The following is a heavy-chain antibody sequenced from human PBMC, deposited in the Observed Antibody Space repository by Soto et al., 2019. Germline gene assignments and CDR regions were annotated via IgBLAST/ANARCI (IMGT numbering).Heavy chain of an antibody. D-gene: IGHD4-17*01. CDR1: GFTLSSYA. CDR3: ARERRVDYGDYLHWFDP. V-gene: IGHV3-30-3*01. CDR2: ISYDGSNK. J-gene: IGHJ5*02. Sequence: QVQLVESGGGVVQPGRSLRLSCAASGFTLSSYAMHWIRQAPGKGLEWVAVISYDGSNKYYADSVKGRFTISRDNSKNTLYLQMNSLRAEDTAVYYCARERRVDYGDYLHWFDPWGQGTLVTVSS.